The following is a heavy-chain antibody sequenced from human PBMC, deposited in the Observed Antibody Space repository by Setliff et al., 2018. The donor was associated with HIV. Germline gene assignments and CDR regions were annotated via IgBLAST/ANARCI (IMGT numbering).Heavy chain of an antibody. J-gene: IGHJ4*02. CDR3: ARDSGIAGADDY. V-gene: IGHV3-11*04. Sequence: GGSLRLSCAASGFTFRDHYMTWIRQAPGKGLEWISYISSSGSTTYYADSVKGRFTISRDNTKNSLHLQMNSLRAEDTAVYYCARDSGIAGADDYWGPGTLVTVSS. CDR2: ISSSGSTT. CDR1: GFTFRDHY. D-gene: IGHD6-13*01.